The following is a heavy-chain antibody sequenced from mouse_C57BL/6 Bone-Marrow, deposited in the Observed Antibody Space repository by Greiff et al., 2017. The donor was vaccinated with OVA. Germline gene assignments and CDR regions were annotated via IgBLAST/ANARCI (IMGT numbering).Heavy chain of an antibody. Sequence: QVQLKESDAELVKPGASVTISCKVSGYTFTDHTIHWMKQRPEQGLEWIGYIYPSAGSTKYNEKFKGKATLTADKYSSTAYMQLNSLTSEDSAVYFVARESYYDYDRNWYFDVWGTGTTVTVSS. CDR1: GYTFTDHT. CDR3: ARESYYDYDRNWYFDV. V-gene: IGHV1-78*01. CDR2: IYPSAGST. D-gene: IGHD2-4*01. J-gene: IGHJ1*03.